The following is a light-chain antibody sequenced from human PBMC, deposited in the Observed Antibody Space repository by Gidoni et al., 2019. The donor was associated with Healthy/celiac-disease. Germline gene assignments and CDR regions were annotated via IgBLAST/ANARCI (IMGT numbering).Light chain of an antibody. CDR1: SSNIGSNT. CDR3: AAWDDSLNARI. Sequence: QSVLTQTPSASGTPGQRVSISCSGSSSNIGSNTVNWYQQLPETAPKLLIYSNNQRPSGVPDRFSGSKSGTSASLAISGLQSEDEADYYCAAWDDSLNARIFGTGTKVTVL. CDR2: SNN. V-gene: IGLV1-44*01. J-gene: IGLJ1*01.